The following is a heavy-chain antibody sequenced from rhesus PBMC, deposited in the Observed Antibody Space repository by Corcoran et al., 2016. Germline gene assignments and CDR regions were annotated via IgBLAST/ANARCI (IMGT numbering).Heavy chain of an antibody. D-gene: IGHD2-33*01. CDR3: TRDHTLASTMGRCRFDV. J-gene: IGHJ5-1*01. CDR1: GYSISRGYG. V-gene: IGHV4-127*01. Sequence: QVQLQESGPVVVKPSATLSLSCAVSGYSISRGYGWNWIGQPQVQGLEWIGYIDYSGTTNYNPSLKSRGTISKDTAKNQFSLKLSSVTAADTAVYYCTRDHTLASTMGRCRFDVWGPGVLVTVSS. CDR2: IDYSGTT.